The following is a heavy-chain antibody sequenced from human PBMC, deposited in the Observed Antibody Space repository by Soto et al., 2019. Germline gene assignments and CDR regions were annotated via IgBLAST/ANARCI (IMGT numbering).Heavy chain of an antibody. V-gene: IGHV3-33*01. Sequence: QVQLVESGGGVVQPGRSLRLSCAASGFTFSSYGMHWVRQAPGKGLEWVAVIWYDGNIKYYADSVKGRFTISRDNSKNTLFLQMNSLRAEDTAVYYCARVSEGGSYYGGLDYWGQGTRVTVSS. CDR2: IWYDGNIK. CDR1: GFTFSSYG. CDR3: ARVSEGGSYYGGLDY. J-gene: IGHJ4*02. D-gene: IGHD1-26*01.